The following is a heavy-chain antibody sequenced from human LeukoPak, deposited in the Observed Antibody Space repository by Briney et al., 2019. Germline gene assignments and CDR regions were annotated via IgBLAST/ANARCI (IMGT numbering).Heavy chain of an antibody. CDR2: ISGSGGST. V-gene: IGHV3-23*01. CDR1: GFSFTAHA. CDR3: AKDLLTGDSDY. Sequence: PGGSLRLSCVASGFSFTAHAMGWVRQAPGKGLEWVSHISGSGGSTKYSGSVKGRFIISRDNSKNTLYLQINSLGADDTAVYYCAKDLLTGDSDYWGQGTLVTVSS. D-gene: IGHD7-27*01. J-gene: IGHJ4*02.